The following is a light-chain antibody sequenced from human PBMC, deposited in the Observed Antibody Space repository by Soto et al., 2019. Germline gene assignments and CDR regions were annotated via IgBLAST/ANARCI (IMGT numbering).Light chain of an antibody. J-gene: IGKJ4*01. CDR2: SAS. Sequence: DIQLTQSPSFLSASIGDRVSLSCRASQDITTYLAWFHQKPGRAPKLLIDSASTLHVGVPARFSGGGSGTEFTLTIHSLQAEDFATYYCQQVDRPPLTFGGGTKVEIK. V-gene: IGKV1-9*01. CDR3: QQVDRPPLT. CDR1: QDITTY.